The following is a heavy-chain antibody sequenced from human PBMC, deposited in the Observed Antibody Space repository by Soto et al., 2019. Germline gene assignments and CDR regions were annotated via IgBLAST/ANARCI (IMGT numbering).Heavy chain of an antibody. CDR1: GGSISSGGYS. CDR2: IYHSGST. D-gene: IGHD1-26*01. Sequence: QLQLQESGSGLVKPSQTLSLTCAVSGGSISSGGYSWSWIRQPPGKGLEWIGYIYHSGSTYYNPSLKSRVPIAVDRSKNQFSLKLSSVTAADTAMYYCARAGVVGATALDYWGQGTLVTVSS. J-gene: IGHJ4*02. V-gene: IGHV4-30-2*01. CDR3: ARAGVVGATALDY.